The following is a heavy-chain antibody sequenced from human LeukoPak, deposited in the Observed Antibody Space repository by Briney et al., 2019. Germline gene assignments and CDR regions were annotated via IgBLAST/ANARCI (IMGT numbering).Heavy chain of an antibody. CDR1: GFTFSSYW. CDR2: IKQDGSEK. D-gene: IGHD5-24*01. Sequence: GGSLRLSCAASGFTFSSYWMSWVRQAPGKGLEWVANIKQDGSEKYYVDSVKGRFTISRDNAKNSLYLQMNSLRAEDTAVYYCAREWRWLQLRGYYFDYWGQGTLVTVSS. J-gene: IGHJ4*02. V-gene: IGHV3-7*01. CDR3: AREWRWLQLRGYYFDY.